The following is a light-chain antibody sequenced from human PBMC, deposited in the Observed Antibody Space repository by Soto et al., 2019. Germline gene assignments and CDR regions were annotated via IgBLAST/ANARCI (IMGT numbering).Light chain of an antibody. CDR1: QNIRRS. CDR3: QQYEKWPPVT. V-gene: IGKV3-15*01. CDR2: QAS. J-gene: IGKJ4*01. Sequence: EIVMTQSPATLSVSPGERGTLSCRASQNIRRSLAWYQQKPGQAPRRVIYQASTRAPGIPARFSGGGSGTELTLTITSLQSEDFAVYYCQQYEKWPPVTFGGGTRVEIK.